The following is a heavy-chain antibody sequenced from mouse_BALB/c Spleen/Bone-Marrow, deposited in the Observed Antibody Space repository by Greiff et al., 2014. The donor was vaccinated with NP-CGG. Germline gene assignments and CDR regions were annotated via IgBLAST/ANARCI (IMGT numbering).Heavy chain of an antibody. CDR2: IDPETGGT. Sequence: QVQLKQSGAELVRPGASVTLSCKASGYTFTDYEMHWLKQTPVHGLEWIGAIDPETGGTAYNQKFKGRATLTTDKSSSTAYMQRRSMTSEDSAVYYCTRIDSSCDGAYWGQGTLVTVSA. CDR1: GYTFTDYE. D-gene: IGHD3-2*01. V-gene: IGHV1-15*01. CDR3: TRIDSSCDGAY. J-gene: IGHJ3*01.